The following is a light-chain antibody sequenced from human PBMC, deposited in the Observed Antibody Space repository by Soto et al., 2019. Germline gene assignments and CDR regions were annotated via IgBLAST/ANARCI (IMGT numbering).Light chain of an antibody. CDR2: GAS. CDR3: QQYGSSFPIT. V-gene: IGKV3-20*01. CDR1: QSVSSSY. Sequence: EILLTQSPGTLSFSPRERATPPCRARQSVSSSYLAWYQQKPAQAPRLLIYGASSRATGTPDRFSGSGSGTDFTLTISRLEPEDFAVYYCQQYGSSFPITFGQGTRLEIK. J-gene: IGKJ5*01.